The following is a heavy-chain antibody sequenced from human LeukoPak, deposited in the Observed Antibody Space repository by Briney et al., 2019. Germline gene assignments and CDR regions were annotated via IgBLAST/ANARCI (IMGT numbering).Heavy chain of an antibody. J-gene: IGHJ4*02. D-gene: IGHD3-3*01. Sequence: ASVKVSCKASGYTFTSNYIHWVRQAPGQGLEWMGMIYPRDGSTSYAQKFQGRVTVTRDTSTSTVHMELSSLRSEDTAVYYCATGEYYDFWSGYFKYDYWGQGTLVTVSS. V-gene: IGHV1-46*01. CDR2: IYPRDGST. CDR3: ATGEYYDFWSGYFKYDY. CDR1: GYTFTSNY.